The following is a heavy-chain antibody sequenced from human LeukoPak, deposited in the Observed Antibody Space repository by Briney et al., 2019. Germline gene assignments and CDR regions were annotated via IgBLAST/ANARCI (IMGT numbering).Heavy chain of an antibody. CDR2: INHSGST. Sequence: PSETLSLTCAVYGGSFSGYYWSWIRQPPGKGLEWIGEINHSGSTNYNPSLKSRVTISVDTSKNQFSLKLSSVTAADTAVYYCARGGGDGYNYFDYWGQGTLVTVSS. J-gene: IGHJ4*02. CDR3: ARGGGDGYNYFDY. V-gene: IGHV4-34*01. CDR1: GGSFSGYY. D-gene: IGHD5-24*01.